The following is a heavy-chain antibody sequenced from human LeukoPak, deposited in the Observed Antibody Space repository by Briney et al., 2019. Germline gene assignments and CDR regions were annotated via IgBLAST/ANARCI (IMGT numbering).Heavy chain of an antibody. CDR3: AKDGGTQLWYDSSGFIGF. V-gene: IGHV3-11*01. CDR1: GFTFSDYY. Sequence: GGSLRLSCTASGFTFSDYYMNWIRQAPGKGLEWVSYTSNSGSTKSYADSVEGRFTISRDNAKNSLYLQMNSLRAEDTAVYYCAKDGGTQLWYDSSGFIGFWGQGTLVTVSS. J-gene: IGHJ4*02. D-gene: IGHD3-22*01. CDR2: TSNSGSTK.